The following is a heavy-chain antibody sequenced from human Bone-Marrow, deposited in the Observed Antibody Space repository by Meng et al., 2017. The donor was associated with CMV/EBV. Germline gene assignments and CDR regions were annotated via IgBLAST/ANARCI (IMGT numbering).Heavy chain of an antibody. Sequence: SDTLSLTCTVSGGSISSYYWSWIRQPPGKGLEWIGYIYYSGSTNYNPSLKSRVTISVDTSKNQFSLKLSSVTAADTAVYYCARESPNDAFDIWGQGTMVTVSS. J-gene: IGHJ3*02. CDR2: IYYSGST. CDR1: GGSISSYY. V-gene: IGHV4-59*12. CDR3: ARESPNDAFDI.